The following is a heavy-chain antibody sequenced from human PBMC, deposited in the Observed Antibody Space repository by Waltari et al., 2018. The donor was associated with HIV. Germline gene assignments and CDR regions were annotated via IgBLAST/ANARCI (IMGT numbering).Heavy chain of an antibody. J-gene: IGHJ4*02. CDR3: TRDGLYYDFWSGYPGY. CDR1: VFPIGVYV. D-gene: IGHD3-3*01. V-gene: IGHV3-49*03. CDR2: IRSKAYGGTT. Sequence: EVQLVESGGGLVQPGRSVRLSCTASVFPIGVYVMMWFRQAPGKVLEWVGFIRSKAYGGTTEYAASVKGRFTISRDDSKSIAYLQMNSLKTEDTAVYYCTRDGLYYDFWSGYPGYWGQGTLVTVSS.